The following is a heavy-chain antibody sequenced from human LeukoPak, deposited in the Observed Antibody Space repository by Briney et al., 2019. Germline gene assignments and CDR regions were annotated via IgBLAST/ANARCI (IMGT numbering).Heavy chain of an antibody. V-gene: IGHV3-11*06. J-gene: IGHJ4*02. CDR3: ARCTTGKTFGSLREIKKSREIDY. Sequence: GGSLRLSCAASGFTFSDYYMSWLRQAPGKGLEWVSSISSSSSYIHYADSVRGRFTISRDNAKNSLFLQMNSLRGEDTAVYYCARCTTGKTFGSLREIKKSREIDYWGQGTLVTVSS. CDR1: GFTFSDYY. CDR2: ISSSSSYI. D-gene: IGHD1-1*01.